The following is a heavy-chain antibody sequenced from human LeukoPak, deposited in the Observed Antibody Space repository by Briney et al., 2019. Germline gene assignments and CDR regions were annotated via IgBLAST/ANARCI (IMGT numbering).Heavy chain of an antibody. J-gene: IGHJ5*02. V-gene: IGHV3-15*01. CDR3: TTGCSSTTCYHWDNWFDP. CDR2: LKSKTNGGTT. Sequence: GGSLRLSCAASGFTFSNAWMSWVRQAPGKGLEWGGRLKSKTNGGTTDYAAPVKGRFTISRDDSKKMLYLQMNSLKTEDTAVYYCTTGCSSTTCYHWDNWFDPWGQGTLVTVSA. CDR1: GFTFSNAW. D-gene: IGHD2-2*01.